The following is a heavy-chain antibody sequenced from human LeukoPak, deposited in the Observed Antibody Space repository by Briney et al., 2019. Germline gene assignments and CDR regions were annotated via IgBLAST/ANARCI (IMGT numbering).Heavy chain of an antibody. CDR3: AKDRGY. D-gene: IGHD3-10*01. CDR2: ISYDGSNK. J-gene: IGHJ4*02. Sequence: GGSLRLSCAASGFTFSSYGMHWVRQAPGKGLEWVAVISYDGSNKYYADSVKGRYTISRDNSKNTLYLQMNSLRAEDTAVYYCAKDRGYWGQGTLVTVSS. CDR1: GFTFSSYG. V-gene: IGHV3-30*18.